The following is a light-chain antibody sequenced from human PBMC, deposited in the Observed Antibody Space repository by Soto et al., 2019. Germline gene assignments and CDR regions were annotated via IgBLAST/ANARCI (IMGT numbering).Light chain of an antibody. J-gene: IGKJ4*01. CDR1: QSVSNH. V-gene: IGKV1-39*01. Sequence: DIQMTQSPSSLSASVGDRVTITCRARQSVSNHLNWYQQKPGKALKLLIYASSSLQSGVPSMFSGSAPRTDFTLTIGTLQPDGVAAYCCQQSHSKIKDLTCGGGTKVEIK. CDR2: ASS. CDR3: QQSHSKIKDLT.